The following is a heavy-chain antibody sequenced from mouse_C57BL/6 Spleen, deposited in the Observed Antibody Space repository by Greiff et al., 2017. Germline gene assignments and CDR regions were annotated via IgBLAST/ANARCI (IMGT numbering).Heavy chain of an antibody. D-gene: IGHD2-4*01. CDR2: IHPNSGST. CDR3: AREDYDYDGDDY. Sequence: QVQLKESGAELVKPGASVKLSCKASGYTFTSYWMHWVKQRPGQGLEWIGMIHPNSGSTNYNEKFKSKATLTVDKSSSTAYMQLSSLTSEDSAVYYCAREDYDYDGDDYWGQGTTLTVSA. J-gene: IGHJ2*01. V-gene: IGHV1-64*01. CDR1: GYTFTSYW.